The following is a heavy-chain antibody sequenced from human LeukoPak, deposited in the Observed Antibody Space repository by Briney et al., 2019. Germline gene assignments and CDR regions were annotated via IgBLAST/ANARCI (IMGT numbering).Heavy chain of an antibody. D-gene: IGHD6-13*01. J-gene: IGHJ4*02. V-gene: IGHV1-18*01. CDR3: AREGYSSSWNYFDY. Sequence: ASVKVSCKASGCTFTSYVINWVRQAPGQGLERMGWISAYNGNTNYAQKLQGRVTMTTDTSTSTAYMELRSLRSDDTAVYYCAREGYSSSWNYFDYWGQGALVTVSS. CDR1: GCTFTSYV. CDR2: ISAYNGNT.